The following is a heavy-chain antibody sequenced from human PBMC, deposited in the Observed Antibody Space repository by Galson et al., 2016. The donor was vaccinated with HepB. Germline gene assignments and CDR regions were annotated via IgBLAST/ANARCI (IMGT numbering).Heavy chain of an antibody. CDR3: TATTMTTNNFDY. J-gene: IGHJ4*02. Sequence: SLRLSCAASGFTFTKAWMSWVRQAPGKGLEWVGRIKSKTDAGTTDYAAPVKGRFTISRDDSKNPLYLQMNSLKTEDTAVYYCTATTMTTNNFDYWAREPWSPSPQ. V-gene: IGHV3-15*01. D-gene: IGHD4-17*01. CDR2: IKSKTDAGTT. CDR1: GFTFTKAW.